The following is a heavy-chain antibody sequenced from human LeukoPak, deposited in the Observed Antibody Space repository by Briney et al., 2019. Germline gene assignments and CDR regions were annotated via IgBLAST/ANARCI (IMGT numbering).Heavy chain of an antibody. CDR3: ARDTDYYYGSGSCFDY. CDR2: IYYSGST. CDR1: GGSISSSSYY. Sequence: SETLSLTCTVSGGSISSSSYYWGWIRQPPGKGLEWIGSIYYSGSTYYNPSLKSRVTISVDTSKNQFSLKLSSVTAADTAVYYCARDTDYYYGSGSCFDYWGQGTLVTVSS. D-gene: IGHD3-10*01. J-gene: IGHJ4*02. V-gene: IGHV4-39*07.